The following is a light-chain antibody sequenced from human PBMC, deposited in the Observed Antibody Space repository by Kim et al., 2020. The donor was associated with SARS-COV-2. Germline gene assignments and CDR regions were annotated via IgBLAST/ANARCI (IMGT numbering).Light chain of an antibody. Sequence: ASVGDRGTITCRASQGIGNNFLGWYQQRPGKAPKRLIHSASTLQSEVPSRFSGSGSGTEFTLTISGLQPEDFATYYCLQHTSYPPTFGQGTKLEI. CDR1: QGIGNN. J-gene: IGKJ2*01. V-gene: IGKV1-17*01. CDR3: LQHTSYPPT. CDR2: SAS.